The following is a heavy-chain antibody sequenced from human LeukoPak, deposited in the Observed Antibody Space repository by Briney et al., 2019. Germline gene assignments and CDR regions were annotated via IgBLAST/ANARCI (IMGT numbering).Heavy chain of an antibody. V-gene: IGHV4-38-2*02. CDR3: ARARMYGSGSPVDY. Sequence: SETLSLTCTVSGYSISSGYYWGWIRQSPGKGLEWIGSIYHSGSTYYNPSLKSRVTISLDTSKNQFSLKLSSVTAADTAVYYCARARMYGSGSPVDYWGQGTLVTVSS. CDR2: IYHSGST. J-gene: IGHJ4*02. CDR1: GYSISSGYY. D-gene: IGHD3-10*01.